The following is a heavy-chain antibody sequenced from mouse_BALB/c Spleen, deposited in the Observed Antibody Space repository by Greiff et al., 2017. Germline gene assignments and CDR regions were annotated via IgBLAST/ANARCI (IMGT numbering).Heavy chain of an antibody. D-gene: IGHD2-3*01. Sequence: VQLQQSGAELVKPGASVKLSCTASGFNIKDTYMHWVKQRPEQGLEWIGRIDPANGNTKYDPKFKDKATLTADKSSSTAYMQLSSLTSEDSAVYYCARSIYDGYSFAYWGQGTLVTVSA. CDR2: IDPANGNT. CDR3: ARSIYDGYSFAY. CDR1: GFNIKDTY. V-gene: IGHV14-3*02. J-gene: IGHJ3*01.